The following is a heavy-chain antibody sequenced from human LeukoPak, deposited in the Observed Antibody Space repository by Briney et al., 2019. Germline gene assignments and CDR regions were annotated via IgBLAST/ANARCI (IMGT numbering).Heavy chain of an antibody. D-gene: IGHD1-1*01. J-gene: IGHJ4*02. CDR3: AGTTARGLFEYYFDY. V-gene: IGHV4-34*01. CDR1: GGSFSGYY. Sequence: SETLSLTCAVYGGSFSGYYWSWIRQPPGKGLELIGEINHSGSTNYNPSLKSRVTISVDTSKNQFSLKLSSVTAADTAVYYCAGTTARGLFEYYFDYWGQGTLVTVSS. CDR2: INHSGST.